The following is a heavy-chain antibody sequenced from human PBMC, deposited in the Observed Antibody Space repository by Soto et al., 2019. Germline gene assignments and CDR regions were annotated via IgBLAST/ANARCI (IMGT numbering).Heavy chain of an antibody. CDR1: GYTFINHD. CDR2: ISGYNGYT. V-gene: IGHV1-18*01. J-gene: IGHJ6*02. CDR3: AREGYCTSTTCDTEKFFDFYGMDV. Sequence: ASVKVSCKASGYTFINHDLSWVRQAPGQGPEWMGWISGYNGYTKSAQKIQGRVTMTRDTSTSTAYMELRSLRPNDTAVYYCAREGYCTSTTCDTEKFFDFYGMDVWGQGTTVTVSS. D-gene: IGHD2-2*01.